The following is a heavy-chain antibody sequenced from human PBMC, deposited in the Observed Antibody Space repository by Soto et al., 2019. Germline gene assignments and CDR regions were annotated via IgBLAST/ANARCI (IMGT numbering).Heavy chain of an antibody. D-gene: IGHD3-22*01. J-gene: IGHJ4*02. CDR3: ARDRTDLEIVADPYYDY. CDR2: INPNSGGT. V-gene: IGHV1-2*04. CDR1: GYTFTGYY. Sequence: QVQLVQSGAEVKKPGASVKVSCKASGYTFTGYYIHWVRQAPGQGLEWMGWINPNSGGTSYAQKFQGWVTMTRDTSINTAYMELSRLKSDDTAVYYCARDRTDLEIVADPYYDYWGQGTLVTVSS.